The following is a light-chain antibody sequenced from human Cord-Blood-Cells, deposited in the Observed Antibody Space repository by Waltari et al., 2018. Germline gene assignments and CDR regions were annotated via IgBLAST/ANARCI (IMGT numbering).Light chain of an antibody. J-gene: IGKJ2*03. CDR1: QSVSSSY. Sequence: LSCRASQSVSSSYLAWYQQKPGQAPRLLIYGASSRATGIPDRFSGSGSGTDFTLTISRLEPEDFAVYYCQQYGSSLYSFGQGTKLEIK. V-gene: IGKV3-20*01. CDR3: QQYGSSLYS. CDR2: GAS.